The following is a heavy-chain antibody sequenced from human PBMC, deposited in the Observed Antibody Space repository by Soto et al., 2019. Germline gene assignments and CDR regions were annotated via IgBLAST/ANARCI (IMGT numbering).Heavy chain of an antibody. CDR2: IGTAGDT. J-gene: IGHJ5*02. V-gene: IGHV3-13*01. CDR3: ARGRKNWGSSSGNWFDP. CDR1: GFTFSSYD. Sequence: QPXVSLRLSCAASGFTFSSYDMHWVRQATGKGLEWVSAIGTAGDTYYPGSVKGRFTISRENAKNSLYLQMNSLRAGDTAVYYCARGRKNWGSSSGNWFDPWGQGTLVTVSS. D-gene: IGHD6-13*01.